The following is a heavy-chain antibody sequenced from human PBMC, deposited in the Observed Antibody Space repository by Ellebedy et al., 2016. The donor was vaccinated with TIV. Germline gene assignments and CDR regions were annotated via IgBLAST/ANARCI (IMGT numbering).Heavy chain of an antibody. J-gene: IGHJ4*02. Sequence: SETLSLXXAISGDSVSSNSAAWNWIRQSPSRGLEWLGRTYYRSKWYNDYAVSVKSRITINPDTSKNQFSLQLNSVTPEDTAVYYCARDVEDLVYFDYWGQGTLVTVSS. V-gene: IGHV6-1*01. CDR2: TYYRSKWYN. CDR1: GDSVSSNSAA. CDR3: ARDVEDLVYFDY. D-gene: IGHD2-15*01.